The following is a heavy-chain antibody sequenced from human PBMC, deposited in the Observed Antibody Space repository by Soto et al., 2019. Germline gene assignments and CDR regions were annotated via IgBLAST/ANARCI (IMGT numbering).Heavy chain of an antibody. D-gene: IGHD2-21*02. CDR2: IWYDGSKK. CDR3: VKDHCGGDCYSDPYFDY. CDR1: GFTFSTHG. J-gene: IGHJ4*02. Sequence: PGGSLRLSCAASGFTFSTHGIHWVRQAPGKGLEWLAVIWYDGSKKYYADSVQGRFTISRDNSKNTGYLQMNSLRAEDTAVYYCVKDHCGGDCYSDPYFDYWGQGTLVTVS. V-gene: IGHV3-33*06.